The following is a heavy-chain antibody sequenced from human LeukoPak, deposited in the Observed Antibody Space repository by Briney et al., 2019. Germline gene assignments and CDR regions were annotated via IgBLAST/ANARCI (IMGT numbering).Heavy chain of an antibody. V-gene: IGHV4-61*02. Sequence: SETLSLTCTVSGDSISSGSYYWSWIRQPAGEGLEWIGRIYSSGRTHYSPSLKSRVTISVDTSKNQFSLKLSSVTAADTAVYYCARRGVRGVIIIRYYFDYWGQGTLVTVSS. CDR1: GDSISSGSYY. D-gene: IGHD3-10*01. CDR3: ARRGVRGVIIIRYYFDY. CDR2: IYSSGRT. J-gene: IGHJ4*02.